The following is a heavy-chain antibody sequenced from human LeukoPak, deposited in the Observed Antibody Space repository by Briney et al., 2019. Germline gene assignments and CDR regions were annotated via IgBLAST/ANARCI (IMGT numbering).Heavy chain of an antibody. J-gene: IGHJ4*02. Sequence: PSETLSLTCTVSGGSISSYYWSWIRQPPGKGLEWIGYIYYSGSTNYNPSLKSRVTISVDTSKNQFSLKQTSVTAADTAVYYCARGPYYYDSSGSFDYWGQGTLVTVSS. V-gene: IGHV4-59*08. D-gene: IGHD3-22*01. CDR1: GGSISSYY. CDR2: IYYSGST. CDR3: ARGPYYYDSSGSFDY.